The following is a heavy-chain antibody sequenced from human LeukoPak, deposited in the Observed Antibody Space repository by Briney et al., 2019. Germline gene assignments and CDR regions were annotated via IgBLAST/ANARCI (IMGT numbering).Heavy chain of an antibody. Sequence: GGSLRLSCAASGFTFSRYSMNWVRQAPGKGLEWVSSISISSSYIYYADSVKGRFTMSRDNAKNSLYLQVNSLRAEDTAVYYCARARSNGSSWYDYFDYWGQGTLVTVSS. CDR1: GFTFSRYS. CDR3: ARARSNGSSWYDYFDY. J-gene: IGHJ4*02. D-gene: IGHD6-13*01. CDR2: ISISSSYI. V-gene: IGHV3-21*01.